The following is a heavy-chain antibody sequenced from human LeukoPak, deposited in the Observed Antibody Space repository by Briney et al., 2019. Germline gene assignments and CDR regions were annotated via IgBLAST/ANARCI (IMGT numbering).Heavy chain of an antibody. D-gene: IGHD4-17*01. V-gene: IGHV3-66*04. CDR2: IYSGGTT. Sequence: GGSLRLSCAVSGFTVSTNSMTWVRQAPGKGLEWVSLIYSGGTTYYADSVKGRFTISRDNSKNTLYLQMNSLRAEDTAVYYCARRGYGDYAPFDYWGQGTLVTVSS. CDR3: ARRGYGDYAPFDY. CDR1: GFTVSTNS. J-gene: IGHJ4*02.